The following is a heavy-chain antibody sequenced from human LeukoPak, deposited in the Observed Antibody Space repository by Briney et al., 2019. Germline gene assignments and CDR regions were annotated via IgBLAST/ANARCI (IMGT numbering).Heavy chain of an antibody. CDR3: ARDGCTSTTCSTLGGFSS. Sequence: QAGGSLRLSCAASGFTFSNFWMSWVRQAPGKGLEWVANIKQDGFEKYYVDSVRGRFTISRDNAKISLSLQMNSLRAEDTAVYYCARDGCTSTTCSTLGGFSSWGQGTLVTVSS. D-gene: IGHD2-2*01. CDR2: IKQDGFEK. CDR1: GFTFSNFW. V-gene: IGHV3-7*01. J-gene: IGHJ5*02.